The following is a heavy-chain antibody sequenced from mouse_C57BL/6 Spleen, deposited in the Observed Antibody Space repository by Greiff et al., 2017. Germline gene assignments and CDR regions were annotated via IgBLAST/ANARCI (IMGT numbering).Heavy chain of an antibody. Sequence: VQLQQPGAELVKPGASVKLSCKASGYTFTSYWMHWVKQRPGQGLEWIGMIHPNSGSTNYNEKFKSKATLTVDKSSSTAYMQLSSLTSEDSAVYYCATYYYGSSLYFDVWGTGTTVTVSS. CDR2: IHPNSGST. J-gene: IGHJ1*03. D-gene: IGHD1-1*01. CDR1: GYTFTSYW. V-gene: IGHV1-64*01. CDR3: ATYYYGSSLYFDV.